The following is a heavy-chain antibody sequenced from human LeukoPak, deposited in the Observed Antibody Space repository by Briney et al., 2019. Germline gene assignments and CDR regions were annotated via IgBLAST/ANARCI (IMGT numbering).Heavy chain of an antibody. CDR3: ARANSYGYQHVDY. Sequence: GRSLRLSCAASGFTFSSYGMHWVRQAPGKGLEWVEVIWYDGSNKYYADSVKGRFTISRDNSKNTLYLQMNSLRAEDTAVYYCARANSYGYQHVDYWGQGTLVTVFS. CDR2: IWYDGSNK. J-gene: IGHJ4*02. D-gene: IGHD5-18*01. V-gene: IGHV3-33*01. CDR1: GFTFSSYG.